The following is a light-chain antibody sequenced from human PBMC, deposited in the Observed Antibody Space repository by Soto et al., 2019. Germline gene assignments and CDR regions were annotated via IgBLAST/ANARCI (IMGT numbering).Light chain of an antibody. CDR2: DAS. CDR1: QSMSSW. J-gene: IGKJ1*01. V-gene: IGKV1-5*01. Sequence: DIQITQSTSALPASIGDRVTITCRASQSMSSWLAWYQQKPGKAPKLRIYDASSLESGVPSRFSGSGSGTEFTLTISSLQPDDFATYYCQQYNSYWTFGQGTKVDIK. CDR3: QQYNSYWT.